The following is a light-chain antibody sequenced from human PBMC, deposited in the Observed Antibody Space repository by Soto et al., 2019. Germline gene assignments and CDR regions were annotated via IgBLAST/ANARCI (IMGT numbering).Light chain of an antibody. V-gene: IGKV3-20*01. Sequence: EIVLTQSPGTLSLSPGERATLSFRASQSVSAGHLAWYQQKPGQAPSLLIYGASSRATGIPDRFSGSGSGTDFTLTISRLEPEDFAVYYCQQYGSSSWTFGQGTKVDIK. J-gene: IGKJ1*01. CDR1: QSVSAGH. CDR2: GAS. CDR3: QQYGSSSWT.